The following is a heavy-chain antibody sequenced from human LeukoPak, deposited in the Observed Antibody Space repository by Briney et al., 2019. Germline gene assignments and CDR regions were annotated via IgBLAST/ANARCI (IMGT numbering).Heavy chain of an antibody. J-gene: IGHJ3*02. Sequence: GGSLRLSCTVSGFTVSSNSMSWVRQAPGKGLEWVSFIYSGTIHYADSVKGRFTISRDNSKNTLFLQMNSLTAGDTAIYSCARPRLEYCSGGSCFDAFDIWGQGTMVTVSS. CDR1: GFTVSSNS. CDR2: IYSGTI. D-gene: IGHD2-15*01. V-gene: IGHV3-53*01. CDR3: ARPRLEYCSGGSCFDAFDI.